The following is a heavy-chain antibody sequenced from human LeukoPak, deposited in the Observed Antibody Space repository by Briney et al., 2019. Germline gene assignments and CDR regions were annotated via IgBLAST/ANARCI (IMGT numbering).Heavy chain of an antibody. V-gene: IGHV4-59*01. Sequence: TSETLSLTCTVSGGSISSYYWSWIRQPPGKGLEWIGYIYYSGSTNYSPSLKSRVTISVDTSKNQFSLKLSSVTAADTAVYYCARGDYYDRNWFDPWGQGTLVTVSS. J-gene: IGHJ5*02. CDR2: IYYSGST. CDR1: GGSISSYY. D-gene: IGHD3-22*01. CDR3: ARGDYYDRNWFDP.